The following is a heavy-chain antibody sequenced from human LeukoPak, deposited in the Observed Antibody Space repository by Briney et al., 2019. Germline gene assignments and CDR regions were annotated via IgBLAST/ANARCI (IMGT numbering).Heavy chain of an antibody. V-gene: IGHV3-23*01. CDR2: ITVSGLTT. CDR1: GFTFSSYA. J-gene: IGHJ4*02. Sequence: GGSLRLSCAASGFTFSSYAMTWVRQAPGKGLEWVSSITVSGLTTYYADSVKGRFTISRDNSKSTLFLQMNSLRAEDTAVYYCAQALRTLDQWGQGTLVTVSS. CDR3: AQALRTLDQ.